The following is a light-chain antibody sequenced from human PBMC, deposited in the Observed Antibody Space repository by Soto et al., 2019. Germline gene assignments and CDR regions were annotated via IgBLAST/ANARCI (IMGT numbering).Light chain of an antibody. CDR3: QQYGSSPKT. Sequence: EIVLTQSPATLSLSPGERATLSCRASQSVSSLLAWYQQKPGQAPRLLIYGASSRATGIPDRFSGSGSGTDFTLTISRLEPEDFAVYYCQQYGSSPKTFGQGTKVDIK. CDR1: QSVSSL. CDR2: GAS. V-gene: IGKV3-20*01. J-gene: IGKJ1*01.